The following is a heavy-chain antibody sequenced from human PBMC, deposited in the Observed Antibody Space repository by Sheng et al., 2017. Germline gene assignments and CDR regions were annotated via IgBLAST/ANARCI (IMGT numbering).Heavy chain of an antibody. D-gene: IGHD3-22*01. Sequence: QVQLQQWGAGLLKTSETLSLTCAVYGGSFSDYYWSWIRQPPGKGLEWIGEINHSGSTNYNPSLKSRVTISVDTSKNQFSLKLSSVTAADTAVYYCARGSGYYPNWFDPWGQGTPGHRLL. CDR1: GGSFSDYY. J-gene: IGHJ5*02. V-gene: IGHV4-34*01. CDR3: ARGSGYYPNWFDP. CDR2: INHSGST.